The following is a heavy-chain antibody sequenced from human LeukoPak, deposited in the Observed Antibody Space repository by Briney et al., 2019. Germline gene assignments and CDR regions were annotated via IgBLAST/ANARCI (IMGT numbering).Heavy chain of an antibody. Sequence: GGSLRLSCAASGFTFSDYYMSWIRQAPGKGLEWVSYISSSGSDISYADSVKGRFTISRDNAKNSLYLQMNSLRAEDTAVYYCARGRHYGSGSYYDYRGQGTLVTVSS. V-gene: IGHV3-11*01. CDR3: ARGRHYGSGSYYDY. D-gene: IGHD3-10*01. J-gene: IGHJ4*02. CDR1: GFTFSDYY. CDR2: ISSSGSDI.